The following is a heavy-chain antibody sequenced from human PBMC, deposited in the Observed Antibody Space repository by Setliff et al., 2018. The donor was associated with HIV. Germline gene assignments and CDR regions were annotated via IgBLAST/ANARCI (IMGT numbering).Heavy chain of an antibody. CDR2: IHFSGST. V-gene: IGHV4-39*01. J-gene: IGHJ4*02. Sequence: SETLSLTCTVSGGSISSSTYYWGWIRQPPGKGLEWIGNIHFSGSTYYNPSLKSRVTVSVDPSKNQFSLKLSSVTAADTAVYYCARREGPLDYWGQGTLVTVSS. CDR3: ARREGPLDY. CDR1: GGSISSSTYY.